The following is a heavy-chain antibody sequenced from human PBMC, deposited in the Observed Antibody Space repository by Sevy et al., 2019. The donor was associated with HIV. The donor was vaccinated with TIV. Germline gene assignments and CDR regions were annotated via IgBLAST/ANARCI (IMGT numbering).Heavy chain of an antibody. J-gene: IGHJ3*02. CDR2: ISSSSSYI. CDR1: GFTFSSYS. CDR3: ARDGKIDAFHI. D-gene: IGHD1-26*01. Sequence: GGSLRLSCAASGFTFSSYSMNWVRQAPGKGLEWVSSISSSSSYIYYADSVKGRFTISRDNAKNSLYLQMNSLRAEDTAVYYCARDGKIDAFHIWGQGTMVTVSS. V-gene: IGHV3-21*01.